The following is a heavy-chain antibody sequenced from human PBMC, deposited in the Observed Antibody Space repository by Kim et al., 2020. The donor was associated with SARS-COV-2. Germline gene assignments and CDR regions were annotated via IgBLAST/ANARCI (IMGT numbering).Heavy chain of an antibody. CDR3: TRDKTYYYDSSGYYDY. D-gene: IGHD3-22*01. Sequence: SVKGRFTISRDDSKSIAYLQMNSLKTEDTAVYYCTRDKTYYYDSSGYYDYWGQGTLVTVSS. V-gene: IGHV3-49*02. J-gene: IGHJ4*02.